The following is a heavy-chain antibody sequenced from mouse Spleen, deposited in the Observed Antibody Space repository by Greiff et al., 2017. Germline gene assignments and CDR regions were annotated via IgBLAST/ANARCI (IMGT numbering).Heavy chain of an antibody. CDR2: INYDGSST. CDR3: ARDSPYYYGSGGFAY. J-gene: IGHJ3*01. V-gene: IGHV5-16*01. CDR1: GFTFSDYY. D-gene: IGHD1-1*01. Sequence: EVQVVESEGGLVQPGSSMKLSCTASGFTFSDYYMAWVRQVPEKGLEWVANINYDGSSTYYLDSLKSRFIISRDNAKNILYLQMSSLKSEDTATYYCARDSPYYYGSGGFAYWGQGTLVTVSA.